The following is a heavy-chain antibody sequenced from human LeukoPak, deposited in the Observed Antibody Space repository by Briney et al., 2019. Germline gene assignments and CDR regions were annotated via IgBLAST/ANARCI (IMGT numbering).Heavy chain of an antibody. V-gene: IGHV3-66*01. D-gene: IGHD3-16*01. J-gene: IGHJ4*02. CDR2: IYSDGTI. CDR3: AREVGGGASGQ. CDR1: GFTFSSYA. Sequence: GGSLRLSCVASGFTFSSYALSWVRQAPGKGLEWVSVIYSDGTISYADSVKGRFTISRDNSENTLYLQMNSLRVEDTAVYYCAREVGGGASGQWGQGTLVTVSS.